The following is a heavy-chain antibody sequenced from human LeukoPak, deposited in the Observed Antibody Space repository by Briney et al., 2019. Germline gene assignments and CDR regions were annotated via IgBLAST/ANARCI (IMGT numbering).Heavy chain of an antibody. D-gene: IGHD6-6*01. CDR2: ISAYNGNT. Sequence: ASVKVSCKASGYTFTSYGISWVRQAPGQGLEWMGWISAYNGNTNYAQKLQGRVTMTTDTSTSTAYMELRSLRSDDTAVYYCVRVPSGSVRLYYYYYMDVWGKGTTDTVSS. CDR3: VRVPSGSVRLYYYYYMDV. J-gene: IGHJ6*03. CDR1: GYTFTSYG. V-gene: IGHV1-18*01.